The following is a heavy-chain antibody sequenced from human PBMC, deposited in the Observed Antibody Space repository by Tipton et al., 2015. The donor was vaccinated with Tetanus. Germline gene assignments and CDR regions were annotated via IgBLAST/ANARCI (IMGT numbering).Heavy chain of an antibody. V-gene: IGHV4-59*01. J-gene: IGHJ3*02. CDR3: ARVWFGDLFGVGAFDI. CDR1: GGSIGSYY. D-gene: IGHD3-10*01. Sequence: TLSLTCTVSGGSIGSYYWSWIRRPPGKGLEWIGYIAYIYYSGTADYNPSLKSRVTTSVDTSKNQFFLKVNSVTAADTAIYYCARVWFGDLFGVGAFDIWGQGTMVTVSS. CDR2: IAYIYYSGTA.